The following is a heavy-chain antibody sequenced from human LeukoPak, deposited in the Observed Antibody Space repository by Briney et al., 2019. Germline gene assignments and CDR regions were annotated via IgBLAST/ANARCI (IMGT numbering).Heavy chain of an antibody. V-gene: IGHV4-59*01. CDR3: AREYCGGGSCGWFDP. CDR1: GGSISSYY. J-gene: IGHJ5*02. Sequence: SETLSLTCTVSGGSISSYYWSWIRQPPGKGLEWIGHTYYSGSTTYNPSLKSRVNISVDRSRNQFSLKLSSVTAADTALYYCAREYCGGGSCGWFDPWGQGTLVTVSS. CDR2: TYYSGST. D-gene: IGHD2-15*01.